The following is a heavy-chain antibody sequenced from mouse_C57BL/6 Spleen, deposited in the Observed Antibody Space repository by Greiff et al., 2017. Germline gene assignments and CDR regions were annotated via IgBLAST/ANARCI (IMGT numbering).Heavy chain of an antibody. Sequence: EVKLLESGGGLVKPGGSLKLSCAASGFTFSSYAMYWVRQTPEKRLEWVATISDGGSYTYYPDNVKGRFTISRDNAKNNLYLQMSHLKSEDTAMYYCAKETYEYDGGYWYFDVWGTGTTVTVSS. CDR1: GFTFSSYA. J-gene: IGHJ1*03. D-gene: IGHD2-4*01. V-gene: IGHV5-4*01. CDR3: AKETYEYDGGYWYFDV. CDR2: ISDGGSYT.